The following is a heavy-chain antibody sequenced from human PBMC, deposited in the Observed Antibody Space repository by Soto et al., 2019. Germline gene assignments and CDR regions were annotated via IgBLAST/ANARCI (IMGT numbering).Heavy chain of an antibody. CDR3: ALFYGTSYSYSGRDV. D-gene: IGHD4-17*01. Sequence: EVQLLESGGGLVQPGGSLRLSCAASGFTFSSYAMSWVRQAPGKGLEWVSAISGSGGSTYYADSVKGRFTISRDNSKNTRYLKMNSLRAEDTAVYYCALFYGTSYSYSGRDVWGKGTTVTVSS. J-gene: IGHJ6*04. CDR2: ISGSGGST. V-gene: IGHV3-23*01. CDR1: GFTFSSYA.